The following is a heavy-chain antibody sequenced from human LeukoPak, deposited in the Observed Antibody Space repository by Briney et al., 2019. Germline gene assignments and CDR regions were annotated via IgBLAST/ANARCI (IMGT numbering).Heavy chain of an antibody. Sequence: GGSLRLSCAASGFTVRSNYMSWVRQAPGKGLEWVSVIYSGGSTYYADSVKGRFTISRDNSKNTLYLQMNSLRAEDTAVYYCARLGLWFGENYFDYWGQGTLVTVSS. CDR2: IYSGGST. V-gene: IGHV3-53*01. J-gene: IGHJ4*02. CDR3: ARLGLWFGENYFDY. D-gene: IGHD3-10*01. CDR1: GFTVRSNY.